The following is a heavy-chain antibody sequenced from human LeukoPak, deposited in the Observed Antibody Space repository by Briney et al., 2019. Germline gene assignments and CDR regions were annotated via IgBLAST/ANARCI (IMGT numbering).Heavy chain of an antibody. V-gene: IGHV4-59*08. J-gene: IGHJ6*02. CDR3: ANLRTYYYGMDV. Sequence: TSETLSLTCTVSGGSISSYYWSWIRQPPGKGLEWIGYIYYSGSTNYNPSLKSRVTISVDTSKNQFSLKLSSVTAADTAVYYCANLRTYYYGMDVWGQGTTVTVSS. CDR2: IYYSGST. CDR1: GGSISSYY.